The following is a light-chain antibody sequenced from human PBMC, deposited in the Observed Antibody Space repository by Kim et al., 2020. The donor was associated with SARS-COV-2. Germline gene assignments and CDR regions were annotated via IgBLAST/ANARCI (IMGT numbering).Light chain of an antibody. J-gene: IGKJ1*01. V-gene: IGKV3-20*01. Sequence: EIVLTQSPGTLSLSPGERATLSCRASQSVSSSFLAWYQQRPAQAPRLLIYGASSRATGIPDRFSGSGSGTDFTLTISRLEPEDFAVYYCQQYGGSPGTFGQGTKVDIK. CDR1: QSVSSSF. CDR2: GAS. CDR3: QQYGGSPGT.